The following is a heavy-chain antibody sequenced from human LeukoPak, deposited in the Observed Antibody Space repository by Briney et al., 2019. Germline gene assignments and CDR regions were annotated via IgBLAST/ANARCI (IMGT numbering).Heavy chain of an antibody. CDR2: ISGSGGST. CDR1: GFTFSSYA. V-gene: IGHV3-23*01. Sequence: PGGSLRLSCAASGFTFSSYAMSWVRQAPGKGLEWVSAISGSGGSTYYADSVKGRFTISRDNSKNTLYLQMNSLRAEDTAVYYCAKPRIFDILTGYELPGYYMDVWGKGTTVTVSS. J-gene: IGHJ6*03. CDR3: AKPRIFDILTGYELPGYYMDV. D-gene: IGHD3-9*01.